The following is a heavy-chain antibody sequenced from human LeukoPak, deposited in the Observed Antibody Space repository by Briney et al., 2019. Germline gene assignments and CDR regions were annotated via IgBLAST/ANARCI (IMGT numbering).Heavy chain of an antibody. V-gene: IGHV1-18*01. CDR1: GYTFTHHG. J-gene: IGHJ2*01. D-gene: IGHD6-19*01. Sequence: GASVKVSCKASGYTFTHHGVTWVRQAPGQGLEWMGWISAYNGDTNYAQESQGRITMTTDASTSTAYMELRSLRYDDTAVYYCARDTSNTSGRYQYFDLWGRGTLVTVSS. CDR2: ISAYNGDT. CDR3: ARDTSNTSGRYQYFDL.